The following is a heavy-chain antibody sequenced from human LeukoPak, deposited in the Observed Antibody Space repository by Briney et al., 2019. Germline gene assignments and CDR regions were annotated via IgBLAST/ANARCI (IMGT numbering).Heavy chain of an antibody. J-gene: IGHJ6*02. CDR3: ARDLVPVYCSSTSCYDDYYYGMDV. CDR1: GYTFASYA. D-gene: IGHD2-2*01. CDR2: INAGNGNT. V-gene: IGHV1-3*01. Sequence: EASVKVSCKASGYTFASYAMNWVRQAPGQRLEWMGWINAGNGNTKYSQKFQGRVTITRDTSASTAYMELSSLRSEDTAVYYCARDLVPVYCSSTSCYDDYYYGMDVWGQGTTVTVSS.